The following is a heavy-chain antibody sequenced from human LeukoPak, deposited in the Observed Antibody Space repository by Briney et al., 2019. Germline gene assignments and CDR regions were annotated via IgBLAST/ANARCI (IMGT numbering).Heavy chain of an antibody. CDR2: ISGSNDNT. V-gene: IGHV3-23*01. CDR3: AKGRGTTVTSAANY. J-gene: IGHJ4*02. Sequence: GGSLRLSCAASGFTFSSYAMSWVRQAPGKGLEWVSSISGSNDNTYYADSVKDRFAISRDNSKNTLSLQMNSLRAEDTAVYYCAKGRGTTVTSAANYWGQGTLVTVSS. CDR1: GFTFSSYA. D-gene: IGHD4-17*01.